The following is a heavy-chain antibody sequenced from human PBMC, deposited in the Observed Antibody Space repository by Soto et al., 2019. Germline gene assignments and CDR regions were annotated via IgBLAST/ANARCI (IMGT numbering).Heavy chain of an antibody. Sequence: EVELVESGGGLVKPGGSLRLSCAASGFTFSNAHMSWVRQAPGKGLEWVGRIKSRTEGGTTDYAAPVKGRFTISRDDSENTLFLQMNGLKTEDTAVYYCTTVPSAWRVVLSGGGWDQGTLVTVSS. D-gene: IGHD2-15*01. CDR1: GFTFSNAH. CDR3: TTVPSAWRVVLSGGG. V-gene: IGHV3-15*01. CDR2: IKSRTEGGTT. J-gene: IGHJ4*02.